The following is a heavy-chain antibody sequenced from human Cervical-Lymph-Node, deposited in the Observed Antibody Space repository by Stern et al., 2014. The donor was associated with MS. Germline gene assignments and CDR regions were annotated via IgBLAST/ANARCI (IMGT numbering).Heavy chain of an antibody. CDR1: GYTFTSYD. D-gene: IGHD2-2*01. CDR2: MNPNSGNT. V-gene: IGHV1-8*01. J-gene: IGHJ5*02. CDR3: ARGHIVVVPAAMPIWFDP. Sequence: VQLVESGAEVKKPGASVKVSCKASGYTFTSYDINWVRQATGQGLEWMGWMNPNSGNTGYAQKFQGRVTMTRNTSISTAYMELSSLRSEDTAVYYCARGHIVVVPAAMPIWFDPCGQGTLVTVSS.